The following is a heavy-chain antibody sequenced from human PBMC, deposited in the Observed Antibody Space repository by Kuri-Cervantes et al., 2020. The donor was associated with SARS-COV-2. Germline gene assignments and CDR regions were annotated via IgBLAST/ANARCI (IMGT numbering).Heavy chain of an antibody. D-gene: IGHD3-3*01. CDR1: GYTFTGYY. Sequence: ASVKVSCKASGYTFTGYYMHWVRQAPGQGLEWMGIINPSGGSTSYAQKFQGRVTMTRDMSTSTVYMELSSLRSEDTAVYYCARAFTIFGVVTTDFDYWGQGTLVTVSS. J-gene: IGHJ4*02. V-gene: IGHV1-46*01. CDR2: INPSGGST. CDR3: ARAFTIFGVVTTDFDY.